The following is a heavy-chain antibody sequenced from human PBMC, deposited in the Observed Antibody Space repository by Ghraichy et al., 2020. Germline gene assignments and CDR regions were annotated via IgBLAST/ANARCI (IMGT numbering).Heavy chain of an antibody. V-gene: IGHV3-73*01. CDR1: GFTFSGSA. D-gene: IGHD6-13*01. CDR2: IRSKANSYAT. J-gene: IGHJ6*02. CDR3: TTRGYSSSWPTPGYYYYYGMDV. Sequence: GGSLRLSCAASGFTFSGSAMHWVRQASGKGLEWVGRIRSKANSYATAYAASVKGRFTISRDDSKNTAYLQMNSLKTEDTAVYYCTTRGYSSSWPTPGYYYYYGMDVWGQGTTVTVSS.